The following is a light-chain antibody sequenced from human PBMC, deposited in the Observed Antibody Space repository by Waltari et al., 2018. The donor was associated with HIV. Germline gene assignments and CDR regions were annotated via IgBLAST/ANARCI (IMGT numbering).Light chain of an antibody. CDR3: AAWDDSLNGYV. CDR2: NMK. CDR1: SSNIGDNS. V-gene: IGLV1-44*01. J-gene: IGLJ1*01. Sequence: QSVLTQPPSASGTPGQRVTISCSGSSSNIGDNSVDWYQQLPRTAPKLLIYNMKQRPSGVPDRFSGSKSGTSASLAISSLQSEDEADYYCAAWDDSLNGYVFCTVTKVTVL.